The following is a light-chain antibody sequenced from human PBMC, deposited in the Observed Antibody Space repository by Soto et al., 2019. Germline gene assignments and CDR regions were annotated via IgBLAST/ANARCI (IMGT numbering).Light chain of an antibody. V-gene: IGKV3-20*01. CDR2: GES. J-gene: IGKJ1*01. CDR1: QSLSSGS. CDR3: QQYDSSHRT. Sequence: VLTQSPSTLSMSPGERAALSCRAGQSLSSGSLAWYQQKTGQDPRILISGESSRAADIPARFSGSGSGTALTITINRMEHEDFVVYYCQQYDSSHRTFGQGTKVDIK.